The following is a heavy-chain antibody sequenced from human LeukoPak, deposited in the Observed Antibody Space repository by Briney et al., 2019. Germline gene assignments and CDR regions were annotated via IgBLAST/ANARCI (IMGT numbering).Heavy chain of an antibody. CDR2: IWYDGSNK. V-gene: IGHV3-33*06. D-gene: IGHD4-17*01. CDR1: GFTFSSYG. CDR3: AKRAPNYGDYEGADY. Sequence: HPGGSLRLSCAASGFTFSSYGMHWVRQAPGKGLEWVAVIWYDGSNKYYADSVKGRFTISRDNSKNTLYLQMNSLRAEDTAVYYCAKRAPNYGDYEGADYWGQGTLVTVSS. J-gene: IGHJ4*02.